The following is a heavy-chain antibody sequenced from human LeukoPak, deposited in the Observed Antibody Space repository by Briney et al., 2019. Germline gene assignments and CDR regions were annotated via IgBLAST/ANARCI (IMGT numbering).Heavy chain of an antibody. CDR3: ARAGQWELLDY. CDR1: GXSIXXXSYY. J-gene: IGHJ4*02. CDR2: IYYSGST. Sequence: GXSIXXXSYYWGWIRQPPGKGLEWIGSIYYSGSTYYNPSLKSRVTISVDTSKNQFSLKLSSVTAADTAVYYCARAGQWELLDYWGQGTLVTVSS. V-gene: IGHV4-39*01. D-gene: IGHD1-26*01.